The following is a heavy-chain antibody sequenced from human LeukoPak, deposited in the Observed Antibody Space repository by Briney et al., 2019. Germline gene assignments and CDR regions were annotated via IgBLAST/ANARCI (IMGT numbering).Heavy chain of an antibody. J-gene: IGHJ5*02. CDR3: ARAENWFDP. CDR1: GASISSGGYY. V-gene: IGHV4-31*03. CDR2: IYYSGIT. Sequence: SETLSLTCTVSGASISSGGYYWSWIRQQPGKGLEWIGYIYYSGITYYNPSLKSRVTISVDTSKKQFSLRLYSVTAADTAVYYCARAENWFDPWGQGTLVTVSS.